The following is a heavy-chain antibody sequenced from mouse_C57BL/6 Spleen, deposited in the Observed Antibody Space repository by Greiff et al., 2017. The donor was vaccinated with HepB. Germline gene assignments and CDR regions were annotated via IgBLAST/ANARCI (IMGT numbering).Heavy chain of an antibody. CDR1: GYTFTDYN. D-gene: IGHD1-1*01. CDR2: INPNNGGT. CDR3: VYGSPCWFAY. V-gene: IGHV1-18*01. Sequence: EVQLQQSGPELVKPGASVKIPCKASGYTFTDYNMDWVKQSHGKSLEWIGDINPNNGGTIYNQKFKGKATLTVDKSSSTAYMELRSLTSKDTAVYYCVYGSPCWFAYWGQGTLVTVSA. J-gene: IGHJ3*01.